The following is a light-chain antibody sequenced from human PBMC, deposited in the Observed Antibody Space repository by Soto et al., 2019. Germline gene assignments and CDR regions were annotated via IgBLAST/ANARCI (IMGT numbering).Light chain of an antibody. CDR2: DAS. CDR3: PHYHNYMYS. J-gene: IGKJ2*01. Sequence: EIVMTQSPATLSVSPGERATLSCRASQSIRSNLAWYQQKPGLPPRLLIYDASTRAIGIPARFSGSGSGTEFTLTISSLQFGSFANFYCPHYHNYMYSFGQGTKVEIK. CDR1: QSIRSN. V-gene: IGKV3-15*01.